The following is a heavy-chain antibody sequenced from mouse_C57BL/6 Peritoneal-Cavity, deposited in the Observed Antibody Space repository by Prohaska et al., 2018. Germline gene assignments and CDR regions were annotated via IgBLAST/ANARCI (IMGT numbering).Heavy chain of an antibody. CDR1: GFTFSDYG. D-gene: IGHD2-2*01. J-gene: IGHJ3*01. Sequence: EVQLVESGGGLVKPGGSLKLSCAASGFTFSDYGMHWVRQATAKGLEWCAYMSSGSSTIYYADTVKGRFSISRDNAKNTLCLQMTSLRSEDTAMYYCARVHGSAWFAYWGQGTLVTVSA. CDR2: MSSGSSTI. CDR3: ARVHGSAWFAY. V-gene: IGHV5-17*01.